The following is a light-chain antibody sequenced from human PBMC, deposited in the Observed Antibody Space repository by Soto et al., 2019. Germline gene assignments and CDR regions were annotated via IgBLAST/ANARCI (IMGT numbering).Light chain of an antibody. Sequence: QSALTQPASVSGSPGQSITISCTGTSSDVGGYNYVSWYQHHPGKAPKLMIYEVSNRPSGVSNRFSGSKSGNTASLTISGLQAEDEADYYCSSYTSFNTRVFGTGTKVTVL. CDR2: EVS. CDR3: SSYTSFNTRV. CDR1: SSDVGGYNY. V-gene: IGLV2-14*01. J-gene: IGLJ1*01.